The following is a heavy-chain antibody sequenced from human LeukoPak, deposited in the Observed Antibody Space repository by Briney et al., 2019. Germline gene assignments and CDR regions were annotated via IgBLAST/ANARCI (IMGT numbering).Heavy chain of an antibody. CDR2: IKSKTDGGTT. J-gene: IGHJ6*03. CDR3: TASSYGHVGYYYYMDV. D-gene: IGHD5-18*01. V-gene: IGHV3-15*01. Sequence: GGSLRLSCAASGFTFSDYAMHWVRQAPGKGLEWVGRIKSKTDGGTTDYAAPVKGRFTISRDDSKNTLYLQMNSLKTEDTAVYYCTASSYGHVGYYYYMDVWGKGTTVTISS. CDR1: GFTFSDYA.